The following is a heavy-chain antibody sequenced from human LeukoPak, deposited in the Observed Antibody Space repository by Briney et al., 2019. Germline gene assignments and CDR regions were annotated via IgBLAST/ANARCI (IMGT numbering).Heavy chain of an antibody. D-gene: IGHD3-22*01. Sequence: GGSLRLSCAASGFTFSSYAMHWVRQAPGKRLEWVAVISYDGSNKYYADSVKGRFTTSRDNSKNTLYPQMNSLRAEDTAVYYCARDGRMGDSDEFDYWGQGTLVTVSS. CDR1: GFTFSSYA. CDR3: ARDGRMGDSDEFDY. J-gene: IGHJ4*02. CDR2: ISYDGSNK. V-gene: IGHV3-30-3*01.